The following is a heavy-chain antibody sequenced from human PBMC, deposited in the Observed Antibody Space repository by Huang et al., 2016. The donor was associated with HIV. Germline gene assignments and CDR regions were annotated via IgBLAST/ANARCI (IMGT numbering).Heavy chain of an antibody. Sequence: QILLIESGGGVVQPGRSLRLSCAASGFTFSSYGMYWVRQAPGKGLEWVAVISYDEYNKYYADSVRGRFTISRDKSKNTLYLQMNSLRIEDTAVYYCARGPIRFLAWLLNFDYWGQGALVTVSS. CDR3: ARGPIRFLAWLLNFDY. CDR2: ISYDEYNK. CDR1: GFTFSSYG. D-gene: IGHD3-3*01. J-gene: IGHJ4*02. V-gene: IGHV3-30*03.